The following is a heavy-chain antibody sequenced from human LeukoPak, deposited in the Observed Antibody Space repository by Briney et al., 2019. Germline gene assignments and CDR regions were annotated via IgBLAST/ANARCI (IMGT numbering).Heavy chain of an antibody. CDR2: ISAYNGNT. CDR3: ARDFNPYSSGWYSLGYYYGMDV. V-gene: IGHV1-18*01. D-gene: IGHD6-19*01. CDR1: GGTFSSYA. Sequence: ASVKVSCKASGGTFSSYAISWVRQAPGQGLEWMGWISAYNGNTNYAQKLQGRVTMTTDTSTSTAYMELRSLRSDATAVYYCARDFNPYSSGWYSLGYYYGMDVWGQGITVTVSS. J-gene: IGHJ6*02.